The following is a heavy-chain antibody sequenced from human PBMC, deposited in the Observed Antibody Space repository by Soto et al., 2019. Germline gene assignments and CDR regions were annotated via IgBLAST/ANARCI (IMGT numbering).Heavy chain of an antibody. Sequence: QVQLQESGPGLVKPSETLSLTCTVSGGSISSYYWSWIRQPPGKGLEWIGYIYYSGSTNYNPSLKSRVTISVDTSKNQFSLKLSSVTAADTAVYYCARALSARLFHNYYYYYMDVWGKGTTVTVSS. D-gene: IGHD3-22*01. V-gene: IGHV4-59*01. CDR2: IYYSGST. CDR3: ARALSARLFHNYYYYYMDV. CDR1: GGSISSYY. J-gene: IGHJ6*03.